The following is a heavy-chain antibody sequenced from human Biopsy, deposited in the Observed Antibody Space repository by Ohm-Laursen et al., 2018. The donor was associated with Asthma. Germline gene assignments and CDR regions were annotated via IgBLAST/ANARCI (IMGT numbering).Heavy chain of an antibody. CDR2: ISFDGTNR. CDR1: GFSFSNYG. CDR3: AKEVFPGWELRRGPDS. J-gene: IGHJ4*02. D-gene: IGHD1-26*01. V-gene: IGHV3-30*18. Sequence: SLRLSCTAYGFSFSNYGMHWVRQAPGRGLDWVAVISFDGTNRNYTDSVRGRFTISRDNSRNTLHLEMNSLRAEDTAVYFCAKEVFPGWELRRGPDSWGQGTLVTVSS.